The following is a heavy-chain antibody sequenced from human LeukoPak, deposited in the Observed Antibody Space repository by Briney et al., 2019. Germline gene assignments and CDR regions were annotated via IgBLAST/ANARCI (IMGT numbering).Heavy chain of an antibody. V-gene: IGHV3-30*04. D-gene: IGHD3-10*01. CDR1: GFTFXSXX. CDR3: SKERPEEYYGSGSYFDY. J-gene: IGHJ4*02. Sequence: PGRSLRLSCAASGFTFXSXXXHXVXQAPGXXLEWXAAISXXDGSNQYYADSVKGRFTISRDNSKYTVYLEINSLRVEETAMYYCSKERPEEYYGSGSYFDYWGQGTLVTVSS. CDR2: ISXXDGSNQ.